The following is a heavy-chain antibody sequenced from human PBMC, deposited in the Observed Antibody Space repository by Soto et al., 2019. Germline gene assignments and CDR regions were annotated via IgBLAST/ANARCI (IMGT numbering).Heavy chain of an antibody. CDR3: ARAGMVVVVVAAALDWYFDL. J-gene: IGHJ2*01. D-gene: IGHD2-15*01. CDR2: INPNSGGT. Sequence: ASVKVSCKASGYTFTGYYMHWVRQAPGQGLAWMGWINPNSGGTNYAQKFQGWVTMTRDTSISTAYMELSRLRSDDTAVYYCARAGMVVVVVAAALDWYFDLWGRGTLVTVSS. V-gene: IGHV1-2*04. CDR1: GYTFTGYY.